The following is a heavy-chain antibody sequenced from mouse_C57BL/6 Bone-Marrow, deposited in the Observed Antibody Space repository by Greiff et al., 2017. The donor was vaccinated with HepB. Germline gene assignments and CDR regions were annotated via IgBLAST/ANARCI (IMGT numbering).Heavy chain of an antibody. J-gene: IGHJ3*01. CDR3: VRPFYYDYDVGFAY. D-gene: IGHD2-4*01. V-gene: IGHV10-3*01. CDR2: IRSKSSNYAT. Sequence: EVQGVESGGGLVQPKGSLKLSCAASGFTFNTYAMHWVRQAPGKGLEWVARIRSKSSNYATYYADSVKDRFTISRDDSQSMLYLQMNNLKTEDTAMYYCVRPFYYDYDVGFAYWGQGTLVTVSA. CDR1: GFTFNTYA.